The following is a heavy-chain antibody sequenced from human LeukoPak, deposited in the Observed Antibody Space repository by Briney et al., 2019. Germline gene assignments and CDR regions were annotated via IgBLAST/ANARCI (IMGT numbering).Heavy chain of an antibody. D-gene: IGHD6-13*01. CDR3: ARELISSWYQTYYYYGMDV. V-gene: IGHV3-74*01. CDR1: GFTFSSYW. Sequence: AGGSLRLSRAASGFTFSSYWMHWVRQAPGKGLVWVSRINSDGSSTSYADSVKGRFTISRDNAKNTLYLQMNSLRAEDTAVYYCARELISSWYQTYYYYGMDVWGQGTTVTVSS. J-gene: IGHJ6*02. CDR2: INSDGSST.